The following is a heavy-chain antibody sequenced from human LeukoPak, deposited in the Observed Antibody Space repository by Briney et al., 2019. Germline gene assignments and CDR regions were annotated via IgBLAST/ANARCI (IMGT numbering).Heavy chain of an antibody. CDR1: GFTFSSCG. CDR3: AKDYDYVWGSYRIDY. CDR2: ISYDGSNK. D-gene: IGHD3-16*02. V-gene: IGHV3-30*18. Sequence: GGSLRLSCAASGFTFSSCGMHWVRQAPGKGLEWLAVISYDGSNKYYAVSVKGRFTISRDNSKNTLYLQMNSLRAEDTAVYYCAKDYDYVWGSYRIDYWGQGTLVTVSS. J-gene: IGHJ4*02.